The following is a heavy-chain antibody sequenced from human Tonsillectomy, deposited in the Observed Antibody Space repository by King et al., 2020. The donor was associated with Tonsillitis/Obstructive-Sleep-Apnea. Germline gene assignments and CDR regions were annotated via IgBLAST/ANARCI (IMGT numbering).Heavy chain of an antibody. CDR1: GYTFTIYA. Sequence: QLVQSGAEVKKPGASVKVSCKASGYTFTIYAMHWVRQAPGQRLEWMGWIYAGNGKTKYSQKFQGRVTITRDTSASTAYMELSSLRSEDTAVYYCARGYVLRFVDDWGKGTTVTVSS. CDR2: IYAGNGKT. V-gene: IGHV1-3*01. D-gene: IGHD3-3*01. CDR3: ARGYVLRFVDD. J-gene: IGHJ6*04.